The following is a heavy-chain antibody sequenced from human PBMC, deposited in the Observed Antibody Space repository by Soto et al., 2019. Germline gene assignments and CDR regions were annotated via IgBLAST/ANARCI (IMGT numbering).Heavy chain of an antibody. V-gene: IGHV4-30-4*01. CDR3: ARASGVVTTFYYYGMDV. Sequence: PSYTLSLTCTVSGGSISSGVDYGRLIRQPPGKGLEWIGYIYYSGSTYYIPSLKSRVTISADTSKNQFSLKLSSVTAADTAVYYCARASGVVTTFYYYGMDVWGQGTTVTVSS. CDR2: IYYSGST. D-gene: IGHD3-3*01. J-gene: IGHJ6*02. CDR1: GGSISSGVDY.